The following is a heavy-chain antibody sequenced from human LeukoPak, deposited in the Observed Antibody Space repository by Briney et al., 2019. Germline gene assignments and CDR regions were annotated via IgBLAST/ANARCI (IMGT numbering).Heavy chain of an antibody. CDR3: ARLKYYDSTGYSPGYYLDV. Sequence: SQTLSLTRTVSGGSIINYYWSWIRQPSGTGLEGVGRIYVTGSTIYNPSLQSRLSMSVDTSKNQLSLRLTSVTAADTAVYYCARLKYYDSTGYSPGYYLDVWGKGITVTVSS. D-gene: IGHD3-22*01. CDR2: IYVTGST. CDR1: GGSIINYY. V-gene: IGHV4-4*07. J-gene: IGHJ6*03.